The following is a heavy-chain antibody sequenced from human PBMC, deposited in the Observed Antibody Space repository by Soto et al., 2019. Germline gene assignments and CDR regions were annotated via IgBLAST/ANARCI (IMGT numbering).Heavy chain of an antibody. CDR2: IYSSGST. J-gene: IGHJ6*02. V-gene: IGHV4-59*01. Sequence: QVQLQESGPGLVKPSETLSLTCTVSGGSISGYYWTWIRQPPGKGLEWIGYIYSSGSTNYNPSLKRRVTISVDTSKNQFSLKLSSVTAADTAVYYCARDSESRYCSSSSCRYGMDVWGQGSTVTVSS. CDR3: ARDSESRYCSSSSCRYGMDV. CDR1: GGSISGYY. D-gene: IGHD2-15*01.